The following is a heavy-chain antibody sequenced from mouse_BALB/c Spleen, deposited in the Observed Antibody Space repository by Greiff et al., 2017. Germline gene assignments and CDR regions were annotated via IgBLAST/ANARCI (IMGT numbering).Heavy chain of an antibody. D-gene: IGHD1-1*02. V-gene: IGHV5-6-4*01. CDR2: TSSGGSYT. CDR3: TRVGGKGYFDD. CDR1: GFTFSRYT. Sequence: DVKLVESGGGLVKPGGSLKLSCAASGFTFSRYTMAWVRQTPEKRLEWVATTSSGGSYTYYPDSVKGRFTISRDNAKNTMYLQMSSLKSEDTAMYYCTRVGGKGYFDDRGQGTTLTVTS. J-gene: IGHJ2*01.